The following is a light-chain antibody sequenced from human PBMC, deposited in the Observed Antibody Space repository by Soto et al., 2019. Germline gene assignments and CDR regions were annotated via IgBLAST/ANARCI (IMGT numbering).Light chain of an antibody. CDR1: QGVSTY. Sequence: DIQLTQSPSFLSASVGDRVTITCRASQGVSTYLVWYQQKPGKAPKILIYGASTLQSGVPSRFTGSGSGTAFTLTISSLQPDDFATYYCQQLNSYPRTFGQGTKVDIK. V-gene: IGKV1-9*01. CDR3: QQLNSYPRT. CDR2: GAS. J-gene: IGKJ1*01.